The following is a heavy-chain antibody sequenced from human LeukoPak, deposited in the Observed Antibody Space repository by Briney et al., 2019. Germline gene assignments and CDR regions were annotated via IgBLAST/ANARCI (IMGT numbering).Heavy chain of an antibody. D-gene: IGHD6-13*01. CDR2: IYTSGST. CDR3: ASTYSSNGMDV. V-gene: IGHV4-4*07. CDR1: GGSISSYY. Sequence: PSETLSLTCTVSGGSISSYYWSWIRQPAGKGLEWIGRIYTSGSTNYNPSLKSRVTMSVDTSRNQFSLKLGSVTAADTAVYYCASTYSSNGMDVWGQGTTVTVSS. J-gene: IGHJ6*02.